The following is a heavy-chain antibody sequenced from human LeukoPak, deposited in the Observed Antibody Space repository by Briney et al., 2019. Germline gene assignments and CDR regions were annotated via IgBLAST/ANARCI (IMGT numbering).Heavy chain of an antibody. V-gene: IGHV3-48*03. CDR3: ARGFDYSNYGIFDY. J-gene: IGHJ4*02. CDR1: GFTFSSYE. D-gene: IGHD4-11*01. CDR2: ISSRGTTI. Sequence: GGSLRLSCAASGFTFSSYEMNWVRQVPGKGLEWVSYISSRGTTIYYADSVKGRFTISRDNAKNSLYLQMNSLRAEDTAVYYCARGFDYSNYGIFDYWGQGTLVTVSS.